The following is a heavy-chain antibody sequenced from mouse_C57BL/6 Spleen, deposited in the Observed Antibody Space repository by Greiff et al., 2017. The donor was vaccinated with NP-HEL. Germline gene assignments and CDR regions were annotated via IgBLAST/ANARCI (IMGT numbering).Heavy chain of an antibody. Sequence: VQLQQPGAELVRPGSSVKLSCKASGYTFTSYWMDWVQQRPGQGLEWIGNIYPSDSETHYNQKFKDKATLTVDKSSSTAYMQLSSLTSEDSAVYYCARSLYGYDGAWFAYWGQGTLVTVSA. J-gene: IGHJ3*01. D-gene: IGHD2-2*01. CDR1: GYTFTSYW. CDR3: ARSLYGYDGAWFAY. V-gene: IGHV1-61*01. CDR2: IYPSDSET.